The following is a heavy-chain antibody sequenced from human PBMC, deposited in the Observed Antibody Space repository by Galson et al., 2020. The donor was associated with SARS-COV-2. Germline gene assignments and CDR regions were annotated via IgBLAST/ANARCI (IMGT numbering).Heavy chain of an antibody. CDR3: ARRRWLRQPYAFDI. V-gene: IGHV1-2*02. D-gene: IGHD5-12*01. CDR1: GYTFTGSY. CDR2: INPNSGGT. Sequence: ASVKVSCKASGYTFTGSYIHWVRQAPGQGLEWMGWINPNSGGTNYAQKFQGRVTMTRDTSISTAYMELSRLTSDDTAVFYCARRRWLRQPYAFDIWGQGTMVSVSS. J-gene: IGHJ3*02.